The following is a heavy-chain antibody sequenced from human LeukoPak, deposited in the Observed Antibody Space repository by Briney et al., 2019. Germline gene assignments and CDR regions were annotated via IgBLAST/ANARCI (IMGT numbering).Heavy chain of an antibody. V-gene: IGHV4-34*01. CDR2: INDSGRI. J-gene: IGHJ6*03. CDR1: GGSFSNYY. D-gene: IGHD1-7*01. Sequence: PSETLSLTCAVYGGSFSNYYWSWIRQPPGKGLEWIGEINDSGRINYNPSLMTRVTVSVDTSKNQFSLRLTSVTATDTAVYYCARRWNYGRNYYIDVWGNGATVSVSS. CDR3: ARRWNYGRNYYIDV.